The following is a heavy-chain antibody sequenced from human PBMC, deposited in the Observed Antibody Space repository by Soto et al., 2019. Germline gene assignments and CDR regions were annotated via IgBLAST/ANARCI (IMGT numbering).Heavy chain of an antibody. J-gene: IGHJ4*02. CDR2: ISYDGGLQ. D-gene: IGHD5-18*01. CDR3: VSDRGYGHASVPYS. Sequence: QAHLVESGGGVVQPGRSLRLSCAASGFTFTSYGMHWVRQAPGTRLEWVAVISYDGGLQHYADSVKGRFTISRDNSKIMVLLQMHSLRAEDTAVYYCVSDRGYGHASVPYSWGQGTLVSVSS. CDR1: GFTFTSYG. V-gene: IGHV3-30*03.